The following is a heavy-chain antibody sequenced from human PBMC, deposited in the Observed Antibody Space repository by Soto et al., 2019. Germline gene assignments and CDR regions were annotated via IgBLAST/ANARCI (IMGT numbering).Heavy chain of an antibody. CDR3: AHRGHDFQDAFDV. J-gene: IGHJ3*01. Sequence: QITLKESGPPLVKPTQTLTLTCTFSGFSFTTNGVGVGWIRQPPGKALEWLALVLWDDDERYSSSLKSRLTITKDTAKNQVILIMTNVDPVDTATYYCAHRGHDFQDAFDVWGQGTMVTVSS. CDR1: GFSFTTNGVG. CDR2: VLWDDDE. D-gene: IGHD2-21*02. V-gene: IGHV2-5*02.